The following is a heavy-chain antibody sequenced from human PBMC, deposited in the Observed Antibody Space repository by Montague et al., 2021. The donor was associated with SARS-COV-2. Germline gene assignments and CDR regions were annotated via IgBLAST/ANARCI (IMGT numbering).Heavy chain of an antibody. V-gene: IGHV4-39*01. CDR2: IYYSGST. D-gene: IGHD3-9*01. Sequence: TLSLTCTVSGGSISSSSYYWGWIRQPPGKGLGWIGSIYYSGSTYYNPSLKSRVTISVDTSKNQFSLKLSSVTAADTAVYYCARPVSYYDILSSSTNWFDPWGQGTLVTVSS. CDR1: GGSISSSSYY. CDR3: ARPVSYYDILSSSTNWFDP. J-gene: IGHJ5*02.